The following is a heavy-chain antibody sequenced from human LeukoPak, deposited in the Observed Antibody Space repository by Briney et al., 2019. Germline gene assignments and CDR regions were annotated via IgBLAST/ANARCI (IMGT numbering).Heavy chain of an antibody. D-gene: IGHD5-18*01. CDR3: ARGRYSYGGYYFDY. J-gene: IGHJ4*02. Sequence: SETLSLTCTVSGGSISSYYWSWIRQPPGKGLAWIGYIYYSGSTNYNPSLKSRVTISVDTSKNQFSLKLSSVTAADTAVYYCARGRYSYGGYYFDYWGQGTLVTASS. CDR2: IYYSGST. CDR1: GGSISSYY. V-gene: IGHV4-59*01.